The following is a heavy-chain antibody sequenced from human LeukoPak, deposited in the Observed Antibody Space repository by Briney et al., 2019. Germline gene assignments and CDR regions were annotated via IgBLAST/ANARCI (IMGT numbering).Heavy chain of an antibody. D-gene: IGHD6-19*01. CDR2: IYYSGST. CDR1: GGSISSSSYY. CDR3: ARDLAV. Sequence: SETLSLTCAVSGGSISSSSYYWGWIRQHPGKGLEWIGYIYYSGSTYYNPSPKSRVTISVDTSKNQFSLKLSSVTAADTAVYYCARDLAVWGQGTLVTVSS. V-gene: IGHV4-31*11. J-gene: IGHJ4*02.